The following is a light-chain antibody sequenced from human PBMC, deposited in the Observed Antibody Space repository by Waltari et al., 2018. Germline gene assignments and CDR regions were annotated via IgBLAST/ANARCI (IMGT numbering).Light chain of an antibody. CDR1: TNAVGKYDL. CDR2: ENN. V-gene: IGLV2-23*01. Sequence: QSALPQPASVSGSPGQSITISCSGSTNAVGKYDLGAWYQQAPWNVPKLILYENNRRPSDISHRFVGSKAGNTASLTISGLQPEDEADYYCCSFASSRTWVFGGRTRLTV. J-gene: IGLJ3*02. CDR3: CSFASSRTWV.